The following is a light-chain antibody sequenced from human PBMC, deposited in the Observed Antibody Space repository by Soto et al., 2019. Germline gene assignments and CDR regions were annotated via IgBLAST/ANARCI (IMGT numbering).Light chain of an antibody. V-gene: IGKV3-20*01. CDR3: HQYATSPQT. Sequence: EIVLTQSPGTLSLSPGERATLSYRASQTIARNFLAWYQQKPGQAPRLLIYGVFSRATGVPDRFRGSGSGTDFSLTISGLEPEDLAVYYCHQYATSPQTFGQGTKVEIK. J-gene: IGKJ1*01. CDR2: GVF. CDR1: QTIARNF.